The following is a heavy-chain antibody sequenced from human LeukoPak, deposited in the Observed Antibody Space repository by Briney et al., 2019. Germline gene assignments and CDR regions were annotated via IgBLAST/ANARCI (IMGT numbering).Heavy chain of an antibody. D-gene: IGHD5-18*01. J-gene: IGHJ4*02. Sequence: LRLSXAASGXTFRSYGMQWVGQAPGKGLEWVAVISHDGTVQHYADSVKGRFTISRDNSDNTLYLQMNSLRDEDTAMYYCAKEGTAMASSYFDYWGQGTLITVSS. CDR3: AKEGTAMASSYFDY. CDR1: GXTFRSYG. V-gene: IGHV3-30*18. CDR2: ISHDGTVQ.